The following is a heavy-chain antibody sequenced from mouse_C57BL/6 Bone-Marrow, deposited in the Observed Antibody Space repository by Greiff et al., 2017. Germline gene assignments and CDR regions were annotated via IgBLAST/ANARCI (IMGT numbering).Heavy chain of an antibody. D-gene: IGHD2-5*01. CDR3: TTYYSNGGCAY. CDR1: GFNIKDDY. V-gene: IGHV14-4*01. Sequence: EVQLQQSGAELVRPGASVKLSCTASGFNIKDDYMHWVKQRPEQGLEWIGWIDPENGDTEYASKFQGKATITADTASNTAYMQLSSLTSEDTSVYYCTTYYSNGGCAYWGQGTLVTVSA. CDR2: IDPENGDT. J-gene: IGHJ3*01.